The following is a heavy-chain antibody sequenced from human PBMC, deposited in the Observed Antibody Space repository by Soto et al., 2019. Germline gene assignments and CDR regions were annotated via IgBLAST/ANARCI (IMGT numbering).Heavy chain of an antibody. CDR2: INTKDGGT. V-gene: IGHV1-2*02. Sequence: ASVKVSCKASGYTVSAHFIHWVRQAPGQGLEWMGWINTKDGGTDYAQKFQGRVTLTRDTSISTAYMELSSLTSDDTAVYFCGRDTPTGSYHDPWGKGTPVTASS. CDR1: GYTVSAHF. J-gene: IGHJ5*02. CDR3: GRDTPTGSYHDP. D-gene: IGHD1-26*01.